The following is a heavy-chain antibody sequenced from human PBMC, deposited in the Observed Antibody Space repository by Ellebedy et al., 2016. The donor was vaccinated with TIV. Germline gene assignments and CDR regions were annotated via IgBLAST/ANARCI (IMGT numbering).Heavy chain of an antibody. D-gene: IGHD1-14*01. CDR1: GDSVTPSPYY. J-gene: IGHJ6*02. CDR2: VSYRGTT. Sequence: MPSETLSLTCTVSGDSVTPSPYYWAWLRQPPRKGLEWIGDVSYRGTTYYNPSLQSRVAISVDRSKNQFSLRLLSVTAADTGVYYCASIDTRTLRSNTMDVWGQGTSVTVSS. CDR3: ASIDTRTLRSNTMDV. V-gene: IGHV4-39*07.